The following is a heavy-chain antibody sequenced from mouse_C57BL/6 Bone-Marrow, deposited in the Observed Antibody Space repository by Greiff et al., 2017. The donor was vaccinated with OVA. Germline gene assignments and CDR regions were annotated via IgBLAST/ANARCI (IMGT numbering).Heavy chain of an antibody. Sequence: EVQLQQSGPGLVKPSQSLSLTCSVTGYSITSGYYWNWIRQFPGNKLEWMGYISYDGSNNYNPSLKNRISITRDTSKNQFFLKLNSVTTEDTATYYCARDRWYFDVWGTGTTVTVSS. V-gene: IGHV3-6*01. J-gene: IGHJ1*03. CDR2: ISYDGSN. CDR3: ARDRWYFDV. CDR1: GYSITSGYY.